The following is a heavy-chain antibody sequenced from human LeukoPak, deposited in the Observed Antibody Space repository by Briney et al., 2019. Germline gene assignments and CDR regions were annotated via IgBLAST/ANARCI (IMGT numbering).Heavy chain of an antibody. D-gene: IGHD4-17*01. CDR2: IIPIFGTA. V-gene: IGHV1-69*13. CDR1: GGTFSSHA. J-gene: IGHJ6*02. CDR3: ARNDGDYENYYYGMDV. Sequence: SVKVSCKASGGTFSSHAISWVRQAPGQGLEWMGGIIPIFGTANYAQKFQGRVTITADESTSTAYMELSSLRSEDTAVYYCARNDGDYENYYYGMDVWGQGTTVTVSS.